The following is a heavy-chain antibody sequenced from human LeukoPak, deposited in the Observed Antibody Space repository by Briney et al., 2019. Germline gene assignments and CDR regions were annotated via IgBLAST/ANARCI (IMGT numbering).Heavy chain of an antibody. CDR1: GGTFSSYA. D-gene: IGHD5-18*01. J-gene: IGHJ4*02. V-gene: IGHV1-69*01. Sequence: SVKVSCKASGGTFSSYAISWVRQAPGQGLEWMGGIIPIFGTANYAQKFQGRVTITADESTSTAYMELSSLRSEDTAVYYCARVNSYGNYFDYWGQGALVTVSS. CDR3: ARVNSYGNYFDY. CDR2: IIPIFGTA.